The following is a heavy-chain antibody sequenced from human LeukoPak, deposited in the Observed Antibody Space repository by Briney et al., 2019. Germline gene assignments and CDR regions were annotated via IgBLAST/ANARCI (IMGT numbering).Heavy chain of an antibody. CDR1: GDTFSSYA. V-gene: IGHV1-69*04. J-gene: IGHJ5*02. CDR2: IIPILGIA. D-gene: IGHD3-16*01. CDR3: ARGGNYNWFDP. Sequence: SVKVSCKASGDTFSSYAISWVRQAPGQGLEWMGRIIPILGIANYAQKFQGRVTSTADKSTSTAYMELSSLRSEDTAVYYCARGGNYNWFDPWGQGTPVTVSS.